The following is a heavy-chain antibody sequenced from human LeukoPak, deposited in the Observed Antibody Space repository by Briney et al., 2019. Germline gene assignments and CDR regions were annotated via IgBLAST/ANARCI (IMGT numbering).Heavy chain of an antibody. D-gene: IGHD1-26*01. V-gene: IGHV1-2*02. CDR2: IDSSSGGT. Sequence: GASVKVSCKASGYSFTGYYIHWIRQAPGQGLECLGWIDSSSGGTTYAQKFQGRVTMTRDTSITTVYMELSRLTSDDTAVYYCARGGGSWVYYDHWGQGTLVTVSS. CDR1: GYSFTGYY. CDR3: ARGGGSWVYYDH. J-gene: IGHJ4*02.